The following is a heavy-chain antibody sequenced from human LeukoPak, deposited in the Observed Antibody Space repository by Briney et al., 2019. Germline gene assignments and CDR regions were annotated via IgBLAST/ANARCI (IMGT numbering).Heavy chain of an antibody. CDR3: AREVVGDCSSTSCPALKYFDY. Sequence: ASVKVSCKASGGTFSSYAITWVRQAPGQGLEWMGWISAYNGNTNYAQKLQGRVTMTTDTSTSTAYMELRSLRSDDTAVYYCAREVVGDCSSTSCPALKYFDYWGQGTLVTVSS. CDR2: ISAYNGNT. CDR1: GGTFSSYA. D-gene: IGHD2-2*03. V-gene: IGHV1-18*01. J-gene: IGHJ4*02.